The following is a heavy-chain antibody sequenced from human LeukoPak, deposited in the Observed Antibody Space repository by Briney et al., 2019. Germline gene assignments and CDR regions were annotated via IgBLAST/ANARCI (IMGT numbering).Heavy chain of an antibody. J-gene: IGHJ5*02. V-gene: IGHV3-7*01. CDR2: IKQDGNEK. CDR1: GFIFSTYW. Sequence: GGSLRLSCAASGFIFSTYWMSWVRQAPGKGLEWVASIKQDGNEKSYVDSVKGRFTISRDNAKNSLYLQMNSLRAEDTAVYYCARGPNWFDPRGQGTLVTVSS. CDR3: ARGPNWFDP.